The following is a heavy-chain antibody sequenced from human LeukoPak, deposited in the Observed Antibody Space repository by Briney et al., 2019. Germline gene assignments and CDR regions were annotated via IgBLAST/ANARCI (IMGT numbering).Heavy chain of an antibody. D-gene: IGHD1-1*01. Sequence: SETLSLTCTVSGGFISSYYSSWIRQPAGKGLEWIGRIYTSGSTNYNPSLKSRVTMSVDTSKNQFSLKLSSVTAADTAVYYCARDLDERPNWNDEADAFDIWGQGTMVTVSS. CDR2: IYTSGST. J-gene: IGHJ3*02. CDR3: ARDLDERPNWNDEADAFDI. V-gene: IGHV4-4*07. CDR1: GGFISSYY.